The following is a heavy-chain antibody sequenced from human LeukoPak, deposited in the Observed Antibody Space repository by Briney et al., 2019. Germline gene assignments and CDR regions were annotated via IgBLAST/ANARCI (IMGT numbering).Heavy chain of an antibody. J-gene: IGHJ4*02. CDR2: IYTDGTTT. D-gene: IGHD2-8*01. Sequence: PGGSLRLSCAASGFTFSRYYMHWVRQAPRKGLVWVAHIYTDGTTTTYADSVKGRFTISRDNAENTLYLQMNSLRAEDTAVYYCASGTYCSNGLCYKDFDYWGQGTLVTVSS. CDR1: GFTFSRYY. CDR3: ASGTYCSNGLCYKDFDY. V-gene: IGHV3-74*01.